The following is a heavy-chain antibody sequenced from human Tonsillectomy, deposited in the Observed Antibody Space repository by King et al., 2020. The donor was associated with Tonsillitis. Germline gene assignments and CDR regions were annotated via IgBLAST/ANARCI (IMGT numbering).Heavy chain of an antibody. J-gene: IGHJ4*02. CDR1: GGIFTSFV. D-gene: IGHD1-26*01. V-gene: IGHV1-69*12. CDR2: HIPLFGAA. CDR3: ARGINDIMGATTKGDYFDY. Sequence: LQLVQSGAEVKKPGSSVKVSCKVSGGIFTSFVISWLRQAPGQGLEWMGGHIPLFGAANYAQKFQGRVTITADESTSTLYLEVSSLRSDDTAVYYCARGINDIMGATTKGDYFDYWGQGTLVTVSS.